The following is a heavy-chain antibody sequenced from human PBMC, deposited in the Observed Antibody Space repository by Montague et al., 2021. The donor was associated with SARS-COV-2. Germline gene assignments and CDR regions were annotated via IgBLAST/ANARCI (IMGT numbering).Heavy chain of an antibody. CDR3: ARAQNTCFIANCVNYFEV. CDR2: IHYTGST. V-gene: IGHV4-59*01. CDR1: GGSISTYY. D-gene: IGHD1-1*01. J-gene: IGHJ4*02. Sequence: SETLSLTCDVSGGSISTYYWSWIRQSPGKGLEWIGYIHYTGSTKYNPSLKTRVTLSLDTSKKHCSLKLKSVTAADTAVYYCARAQNTCFIANCVNYFEVWGLGALVTVSS.